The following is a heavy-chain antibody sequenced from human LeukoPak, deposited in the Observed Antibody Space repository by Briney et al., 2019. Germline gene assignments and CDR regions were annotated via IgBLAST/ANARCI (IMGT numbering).Heavy chain of an antibody. V-gene: IGHV3-15*04. CDR1: GFTFVNAW. Sequence: GGSLRLSCAASGFTFVNAWMTWVRQAPGKGLEWVGRMESNPAGGRTDYAAPVKGRFTISRDDSRSTLYLQLNNLRADDTAVYYCTTLAFDVHYWGRGTLITVSS. CDR2: MESNPAGGRT. J-gene: IGHJ4*02. CDR3: TTLAFDVHY. D-gene: IGHD2/OR15-2a*01.